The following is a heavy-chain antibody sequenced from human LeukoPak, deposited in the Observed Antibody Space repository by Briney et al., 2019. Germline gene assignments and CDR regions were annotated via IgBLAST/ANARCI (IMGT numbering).Heavy chain of an antibody. CDR1: GFTFSSYS. D-gene: IGHD2-15*01. V-gene: IGHV3-21*01. CDR3: ARDGTIRSGGTLRAFDI. Sequence: PGGSLGLSCAASGFTFSSYSMNWVRQAPGKGLEWVSSISSSSSYIYYADSVKGRFTISRDNAKNSLYLQMNSLGAEDTAVYYCARDGTIRSGGTLRAFDIWGQGTMVTVSS. J-gene: IGHJ3*02. CDR2: ISSSSSYI.